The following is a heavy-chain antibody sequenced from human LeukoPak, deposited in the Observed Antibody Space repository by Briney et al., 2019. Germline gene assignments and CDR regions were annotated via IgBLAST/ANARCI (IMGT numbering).Heavy chain of an antibody. CDR3: ATPTYSAYASTALDS. Sequence: ASVKVSCKASGYTFTGYYIHWERQAPGQGLEWMGWINPNTGGTNYAQKFQGRVTMTRDTSITTAYMELTRLRSDDTAVYYCATPTYSAYASTALDSWGQGTLVTVPS. J-gene: IGHJ4*02. CDR2: INPNTGGT. CDR1: GYTFTGYY. V-gene: IGHV1-2*02. D-gene: IGHD5-12*01.